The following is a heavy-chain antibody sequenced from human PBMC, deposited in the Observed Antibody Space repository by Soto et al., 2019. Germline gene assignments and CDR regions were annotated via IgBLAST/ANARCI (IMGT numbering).Heavy chain of an antibody. CDR2: ISGSGGNT. V-gene: IGHV3-23*01. CDR1: GFTFSSQS. Sequence: GGSMRISFAASGFTFSSQSMSWVRQAPGKGLEWVSAISGSGGNTYYADSVKGRFTISRDNSKNTLYLQMNSLRAEDTAVYYCAKSITARPFDYWGQGALVTVSS. D-gene: IGHD6-6*01. CDR3: AKSITARPFDY. J-gene: IGHJ4*02.